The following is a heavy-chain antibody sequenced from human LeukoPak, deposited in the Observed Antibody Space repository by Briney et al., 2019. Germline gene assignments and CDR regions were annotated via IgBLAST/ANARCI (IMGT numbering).Heavy chain of an antibody. CDR3: ARQVSDYYYYYIDV. V-gene: IGHV4-39*01. Sequence: SETLSLTCTVSGGSISSTAYYWDWIRQPPGKGLEWIGSIYYSETTYYNSSLKSRVTISLNTSKNQFSLRLTSVTAADTAVYYCARQVSDYYYYYIDVWGKGATVSVSS. CDR2: IYYSETT. CDR1: GGSISSTAYY. J-gene: IGHJ6*03. D-gene: IGHD5/OR15-5a*01.